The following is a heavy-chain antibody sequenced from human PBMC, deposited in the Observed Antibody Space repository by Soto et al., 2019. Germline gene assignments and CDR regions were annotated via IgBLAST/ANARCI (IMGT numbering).Heavy chain of an antibody. CDR1: GYSISSGDY. CDR3: ARDRKRDFDI. CDR2: IYHSGST. V-gene: IGHV4-38-2*02. J-gene: IGHJ2*01. Sequence: XETLSVTYAVSGYSISSGDYGGWIRQPPGKGLEWIGSIYHSGSTYYNPSLKSRVTISVDTSKNQFSLKLSSVTAADTAVYYCARDRKRDFDIWGRGTLVTVSS.